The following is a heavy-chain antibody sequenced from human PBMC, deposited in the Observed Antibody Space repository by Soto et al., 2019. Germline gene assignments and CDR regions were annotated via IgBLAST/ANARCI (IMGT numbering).Heavy chain of an antibody. Sequence: ASVKVSCKASGYTFTIYAMHWVRQAPGQRLEWMGWINAGNGNTKYSQKFQGRVTITRDTSASTAYMELSSLRSEDTAVYYCARTRQYSSSSRGFIYYYYGMDVWGQGTTVTVSS. J-gene: IGHJ6*02. D-gene: IGHD6-6*01. CDR1: GYTFTIYA. CDR2: INAGNGNT. CDR3: ARTRQYSSSSRGFIYYYYGMDV. V-gene: IGHV1-3*01.